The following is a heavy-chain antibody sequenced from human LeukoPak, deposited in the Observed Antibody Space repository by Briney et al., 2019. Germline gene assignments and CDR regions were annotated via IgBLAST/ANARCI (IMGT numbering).Heavy chain of an antibody. CDR3: ARLHVKFYCSGGSCYPGH. D-gene: IGHD2-15*01. CDR1: GFTFSSYE. CDR2: ISSSSSTI. V-gene: IGHV3-48*03. Sequence: GGSLRLSCAASGFTFSSYEMNWVRQAPGKGLEWVSYISSSSSTIYYADSVKGRFTISRDNAKNSLYLQMNSLRAEDTAVYYCARLHVKFYCSGGSCYPGHWGQGTLVTVSS. J-gene: IGHJ4*02.